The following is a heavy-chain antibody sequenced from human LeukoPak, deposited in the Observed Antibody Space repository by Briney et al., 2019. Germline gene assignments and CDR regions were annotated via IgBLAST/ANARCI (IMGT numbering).Heavy chain of an antibody. J-gene: IGHJ4*02. CDR2: MNPNSGNT. CDR3: ASSSGTDAYYFDY. V-gene: IGHV1-8*01. Sequence: ASVKVSCKASGYTFTSFDISWVRQATGQGLEWMGWMNPNSGNTGYAQKFQGRVTMTRNTSISTAYMELSSLRSEDTAVYYCASSSGTDAYYFDYWGQGTLVTVSS. CDR1: GYTFTSFD. D-gene: IGHD3-22*01.